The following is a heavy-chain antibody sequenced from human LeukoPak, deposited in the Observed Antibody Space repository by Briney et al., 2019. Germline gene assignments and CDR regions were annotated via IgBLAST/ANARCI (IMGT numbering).Heavy chain of an antibody. CDR1: GFTFSSYW. Sequence: GGSMRLSCAASGFTFSSYWMSWVRQAPGKGLEWVANIKQDGSEKYYVDSVKGRFTISRDNAKNSLYLQMNSLRAEDTAVYYCARDTIVSAFDIWGQGTMVTVSS. V-gene: IGHV3-7*01. J-gene: IGHJ3*02. CDR3: ARDTIVSAFDI. D-gene: IGHD2/OR15-2a*01. CDR2: IKQDGSEK.